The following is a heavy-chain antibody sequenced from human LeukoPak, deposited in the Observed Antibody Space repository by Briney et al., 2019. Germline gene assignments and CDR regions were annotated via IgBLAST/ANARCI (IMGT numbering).Heavy chain of an antibody. CDR3: AKERKGERSPGFDY. D-gene: IGHD1-26*01. V-gene: IGHV3-30*02. CDR1: GFIFSNYA. Sequence: PGGSLRLSCAASGFIFSNYAMQWVRQAPGMGLEWVAFIRYDGGNTYYADSVKGRFTISRDNSKNTLYLQMNSLRAEDTAVYYCAKERKGERSPGFDYWGQGTLVTVSS. J-gene: IGHJ4*02. CDR2: IRYDGGNT.